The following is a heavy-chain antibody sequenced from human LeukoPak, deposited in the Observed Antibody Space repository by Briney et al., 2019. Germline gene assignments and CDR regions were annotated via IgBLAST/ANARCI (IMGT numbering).Heavy chain of an antibody. Sequence: SETLSLTCTVSGGSLSSYYWSWIRQPAGKGLEWIGRIYTSGSTHYNPSLKSRVTMSVDTSKNQFSLKLSSLTAADTAVYYCARDLVRPYYYDSSGPFVPWGQGTLATVSS. V-gene: IGHV4-4*07. J-gene: IGHJ5*02. D-gene: IGHD3-22*01. CDR2: IYTSGST. CDR1: GGSLSSYY. CDR3: ARDLVRPYYYDSSGPFVP.